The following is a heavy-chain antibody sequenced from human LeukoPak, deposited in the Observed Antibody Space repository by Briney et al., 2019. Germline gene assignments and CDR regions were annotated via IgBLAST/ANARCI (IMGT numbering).Heavy chain of an antibody. CDR2: IWYDGSNK. CDR3: ARDHDYGDYLMYFDY. Sequence: GGSLRLSCAASGFTFSSYGMHWVRQAPGQGLEWVAVIWYDGSNKYYVDSVKGRFTISRDNAKNSLYLQMNSLRAEDTAVYYCARDHDYGDYLMYFDYWGQGIPVTVSS. CDR1: GFTFSSYG. V-gene: IGHV3-33*01. J-gene: IGHJ4*02. D-gene: IGHD4-17*01.